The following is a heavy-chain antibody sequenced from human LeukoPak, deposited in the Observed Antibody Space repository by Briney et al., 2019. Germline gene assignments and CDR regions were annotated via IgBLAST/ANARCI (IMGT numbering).Heavy chain of an antibody. CDR3: ARHRGYYDSSGRRYYYYYMDV. J-gene: IGHJ6*03. V-gene: IGHV4-39*01. D-gene: IGHD3-22*01. CDR2: IYYSGST. Sequence: SETLSLTCTVSGGSISSSSYYWGWIRQPPGKGLEWIGSIYYSGSTYYNPSLKSRVTISVDTSKNQFSLKLSSVTAADTAVYYCARHRGYYDSSGRRYYYYYMDVWGKGTTVTVSS. CDR1: GGSISSSSYY.